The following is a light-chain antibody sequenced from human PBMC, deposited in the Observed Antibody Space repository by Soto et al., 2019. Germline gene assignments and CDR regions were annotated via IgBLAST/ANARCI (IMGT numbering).Light chain of an antibody. CDR3: NSYTPSRTLV. CDR1: SSDIGTYDY. CDR2: EVS. Sequence: QSALTQPASVSGSPGQSITISCTGTSSDIGTYDYVSWYQQHPGKAPKLIIYEVSNRPSGVSNRFSGSKSVNTASLTISGLQAEDEADYYCNSYTPSRTLVFGGGTKLTVL. V-gene: IGLV2-14*01. J-gene: IGLJ2*01.